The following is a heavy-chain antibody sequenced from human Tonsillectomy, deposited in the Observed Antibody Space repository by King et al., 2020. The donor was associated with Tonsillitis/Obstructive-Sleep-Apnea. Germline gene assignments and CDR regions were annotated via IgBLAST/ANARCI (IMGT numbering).Heavy chain of an antibody. Sequence: VQLQQWGAGLLKPSETLSLTCAVYGGSFSGYYWSWIRQPPGKGLEWIGEINHSGSTNYNPSLKSRVTISVDTSKNQFSLKLSSVTAADTAVYYCARGVGWFGEKYYYYYLDVWGKGTTVTVSS. CDR3: ARGVGWFGEKYYYYYLDV. V-gene: IGHV4-34*01. CDR1: GGSFSGYY. J-gene: IGHJ6*03. CDR2: INHSGST. D-gene: IGHD3-10*01.